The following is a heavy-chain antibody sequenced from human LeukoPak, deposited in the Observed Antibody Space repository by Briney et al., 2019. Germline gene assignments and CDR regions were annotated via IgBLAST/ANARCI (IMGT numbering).Heavy chain of an antibody. V-gene: IGHV4-4*07. J-gene: IGHJ6*03. CDR3: ARSHYYYYYMDV. CDR1: GGSISSYY. CDR2: IYTSGST. Sequence: SETLSLTCTVSGGSISSYYWSWIRQPAGKGLGWIGRIYTSGSTNYDPSLKSRVTMSVDTSKNQFSLELSSVTAADTAVYYCARSHYYYYYMDVWGKGTTVTVSS.